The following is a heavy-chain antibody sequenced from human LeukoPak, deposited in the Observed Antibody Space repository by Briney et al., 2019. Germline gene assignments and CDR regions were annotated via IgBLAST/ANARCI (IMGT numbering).Heavy chain of an antibody. V-gene: IGHV3-30*02. CDR2: VRYDGSDK. J-gene: IGHJ6*03. CDR3: AKGAGYGDLGYFYYMDV. Sequence: PGGSLRLSCAASGFTFSTYGMHWFRQAPGKGLEWVAFVRYDGSDKYYVDSVKGRFTISRDNSRNTLYLQMNSLRAEDTAVYYCAKGAGYGDLGYFYYMDVWGKGTTVTVSS. CDR1: GFTFSTYG. D-gene: IGHD4-17*01.